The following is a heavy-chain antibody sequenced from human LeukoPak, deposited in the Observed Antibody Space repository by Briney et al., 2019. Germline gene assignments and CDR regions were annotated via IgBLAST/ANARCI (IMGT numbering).Heavy chain of an antibody. D-gene: IGHD6-19*01. J-gene: IGHJ4*02. Sequence: SVKVSCKASGGTFSSYGIIWVRQAPGQGREWMGRIIPIFGTANYAQKFQGRVTIITDESTSTAHMELSSLRSEDTAVYYCAREYEHSSGWYLPRYFDYWGQGTLVTVSS. V-gene: IGHV1-69*05. CDR3: AREYEHSSGWYLPRYFDY. CDR2: IIPIFGTA. CDR1: GGTFSSYG.